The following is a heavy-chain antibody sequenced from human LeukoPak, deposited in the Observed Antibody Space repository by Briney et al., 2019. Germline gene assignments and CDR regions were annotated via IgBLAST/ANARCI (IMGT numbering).Heavy chain of an antibody. J-gene: IGHJ4*02. Sequence: ASVKVSCKVSGYTLTELSMHWVRQAPGKGLEWMGGFDPEDGETIYAQKFQGRVTITEDTSTDTAYMELSSLRSEDTAVYYCASDLDPGIAVAGSLDYWGQGTLVTVSS. V-gene: IGHV1-24*01. D-gene: IGHD6-19*01. CDR1: GYTLTELS. CDR2: FDPEDGET. CDR3: ASDLDPGIAVAGSLDY.